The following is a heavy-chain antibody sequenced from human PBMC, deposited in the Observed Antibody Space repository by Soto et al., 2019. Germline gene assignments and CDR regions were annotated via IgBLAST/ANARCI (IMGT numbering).Heavy chain of an antibody. D-gene: IGHD2-2*01. CDR1: GYTFTSYG. Sequence: ASVKLSCKASGYTFTSYGISWMRQAPGQGLEWMGWISAYNGNTNYAQKLQGRVTMTTDTSTSTAYMELRSLRSDDTAVYYCARASYGVVPAATFDYWGQGTLVTGSS. V-gene: IGHV1-18*04. J-gene: IGHJ4*02. CDR2: ISAYNGNT. CDR3: ARASYGVVPAATFDY.